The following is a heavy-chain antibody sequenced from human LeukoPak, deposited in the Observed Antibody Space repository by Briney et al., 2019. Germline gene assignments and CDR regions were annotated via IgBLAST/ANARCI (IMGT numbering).Heavy chain of an antibody. CDR2: MNPNSGHT. Sequence: ASVKVSCKASGYTFTSYDFNWVRQATGQGLEWMGWMNPNSGHTGYAQKFQGRVTMTRNSSISTAYMELSSLRSEDTAVYYCSTSESSGRGYWGQGTLVTVSS. CDR1: GYTFTSYD. V-gene: IGHV1-8*01. CDR3: STSESSGRGY. D-gene: IGHD1-26*01. J-gene: IGHJ4*02.